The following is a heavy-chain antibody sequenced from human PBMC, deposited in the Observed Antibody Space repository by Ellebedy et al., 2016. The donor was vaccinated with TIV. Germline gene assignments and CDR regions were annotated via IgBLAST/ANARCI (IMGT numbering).Heavy chain of an antibody. J-gene: IGHJ6*02. CDR3: AKLGFDILTGCGGMDV. D-gene: IGHD3-9*01. CDR1: GFTFSSYW. Sequence: GESLKISCAASGFTFSSYWMHWVRQAPGKGLVWVSRINSDGSIYADSVKGRFTISRDNSMDTLYLQMNSLRPEDTAIYYCAKLGFDILTGCGGMDVWGQGTTVTVSS. CDR2: INSDGS. V-gene: IGHV3-74*01.